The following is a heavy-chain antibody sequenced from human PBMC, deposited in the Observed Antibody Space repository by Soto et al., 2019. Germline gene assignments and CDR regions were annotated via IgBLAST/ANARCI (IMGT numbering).Heavy chain of an antibody. CDR1: GGTFSSYA. J-gene: IGHJ5*02. D-gene: IGHD7-27*01. Sequence: ASVKVSCKASGGTFSSYAISWVRQAPGQGLEWMGGIRSHNGNTNYAQKLQGRVTLTTDTSTSTAYMELRSLRSDDTAVYYCARVPGPWGQGTLVTVSS. CDR2: IRSHNGNT. CDR3: ARVPGP. V-gene: IGHV1-18*01.